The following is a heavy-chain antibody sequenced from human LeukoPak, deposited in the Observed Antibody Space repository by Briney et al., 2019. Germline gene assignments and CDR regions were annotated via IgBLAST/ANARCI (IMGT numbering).Heavy chain of an antibody. Sequence: GASVKVSCKASGYTFTGYYMHWVRQAPGQGLEWMGWINPNSGGTNYAQKFQGRVIMTRDTSISTAYMELSRLRSDDTAVYYCARGSITMVRGVSYYFDYWGQGTLVTVSS. CDR2: INPNSGGT. CDR1: GYTFTGYY. CDR3: ARGSITMVRGVSYYFDY. J-gene: IGHJ4*02. V-gene: IGHV1-2*02. D-gene: IGHD3-10*01.